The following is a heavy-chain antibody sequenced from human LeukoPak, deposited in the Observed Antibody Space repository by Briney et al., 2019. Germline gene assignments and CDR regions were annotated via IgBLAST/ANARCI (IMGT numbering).Heavy chain of an antibody. V-gene: IGHV3-23*01. J-gene: IGHJ4*02. CDR3: AHLIRVAPTYYYDSSGYRGDY. CDR2: ISGSVGST. D-gene: IGHD3-22*01. Sequence: GGSLRLSCAASGFTFSSYAMSWVRQAPGKGLEWVSAISGSVGSTYYADSVKGRFTISRDNSKNTLYLQMNSLRAEDTAVYYCAHLIRVAPTYYYDSSGYRGDYWGQGTLVTVSS. CDR1: GFTFSSYA.